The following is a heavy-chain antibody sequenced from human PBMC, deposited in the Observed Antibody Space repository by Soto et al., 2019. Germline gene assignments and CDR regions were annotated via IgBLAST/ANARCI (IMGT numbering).Heavy chain of an antibody. J-gene: IGHJ4*01. CDR2: IYYGGST. CDR3: ARGGYYCANSGQNAYDY. CDR1: GGSISSGGYY. Sequence: TLSLTCTVSGGSISSGGYYWSWIRQHPGKGLEWIGYIYYGGSTYYNPSLKSRATISGDTSKNQFSLKLSSVTAADTAVYYCARGGYYCANSGQNAYDYWGQGILVT. V-gene: IGHV4-31*03. D-gene: IGHD3-22*01.